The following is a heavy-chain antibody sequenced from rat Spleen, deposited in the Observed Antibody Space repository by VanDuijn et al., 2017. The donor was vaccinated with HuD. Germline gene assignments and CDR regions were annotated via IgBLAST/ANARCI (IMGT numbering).Heavy chain of an antibody. Sequence: QEQLKESGPGLVQPSQTLSLTCTVSGFSLTSYHVHWVRQPPGKGLEWMGRIQNAGTTDYNSALKSRLSISRDTSKSQVFLKMNSLQTEDTAMYFCARSAFYFDYWGQGVMVTVSS. J-gene: IGHJ2*01. CDR3: ARSAFYFDY. V-gene: IGHV2-27*01. CDR2: IQNAGTT. CDR1: GFSLTSYH. D-gene: IGHD3-2*01.